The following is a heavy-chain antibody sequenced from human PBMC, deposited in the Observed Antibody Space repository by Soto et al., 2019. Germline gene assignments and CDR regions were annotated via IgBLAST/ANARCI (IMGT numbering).Heavy chain of an antibody. D-gene: IGHD3-22*01. CDR3: ARESYYDSSGIDY. J-gene: IGHJ4*02. Sequence: SSETLSLTCTVSGGSISSHYWSWIRQPPGKGLEWIGYIYYSGSTNYNPSLKSRVTISVNTSKNQFSLKLTPVTAADTAVYYCARESYYDSSGIDYWGPGTLVTVSS. CDR1: GGSISSHY. V-gene: IGHV4-59*11. CDR2: IYYSGST.